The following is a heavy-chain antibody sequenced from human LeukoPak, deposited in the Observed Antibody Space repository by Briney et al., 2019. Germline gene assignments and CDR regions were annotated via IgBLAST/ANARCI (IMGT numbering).Heavy chain of an antibody. J-gene: IGHJ4*02. CDR2: LYPGDSDT. Sequence: GESLKISCRGSGYSFTSDWIGWVRQMPGKGLEWMGILYPGDSDTRYSQSVQGQVTISADKSISTVYLQWSSLKASDTAMYYCGRRRGSGSYCKDPYFGYWGQGTLVTVSS. V-gene: IGHV5-51*01. D-gene: IGHD3-10*01. CDR1: GYSFTSDW. CDR3: GRRRGSGSYCKDPYFGY.